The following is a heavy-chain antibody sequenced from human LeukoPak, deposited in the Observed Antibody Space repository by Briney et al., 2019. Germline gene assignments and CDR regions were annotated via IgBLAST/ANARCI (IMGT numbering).Heavy chain of an antibody. CDR2: INPNSGAT. J-gene: IGHJ5*02. V-gene: IGHV1-2*02. Sequence: ASVKVSCKASGGTFSSYGLSWVRQAPGQGLEWMGWINPNSGATDYAQNFQGRVTMTRDTSISTAYMELSSLRSDDTALYFCAKEGVGFDPWGQGALVTVSS. CDR1: GGTFSSYG. CDR3: AKEGVGFDP.